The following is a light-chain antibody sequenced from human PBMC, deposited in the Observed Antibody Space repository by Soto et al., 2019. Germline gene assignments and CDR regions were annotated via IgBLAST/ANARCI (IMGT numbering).Light chain of an antibody. CDR3: QQYNSYSPWT. CDR2: DAS. J-gene: IGKJ1*01. Sequence: DIQMTQSPSTLSASVGDRVTITCRASQSISHFLAWYQQKPGKVPNLLIYDASSLEGGVPSRFSGSGSGTEFTLTISSLQPDDFATYYCQQYNSYSPWTFGQRTKVDIK. V-gene: IGKV1-5*01. CDR1: QSISHF.